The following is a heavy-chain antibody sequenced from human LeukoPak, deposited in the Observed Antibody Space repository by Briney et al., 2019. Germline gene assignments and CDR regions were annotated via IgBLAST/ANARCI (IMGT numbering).Heavy chain of an antibody. V-gene: IGHV3-7*03. CDR3: ARNNGMDV. CDR1: GFALSSHW. J-gene: IGHJ6*02. CDR2: VNRDGSET. Sequence: GGSLRLSCAASGFALSSHWMTWVRQAPGRGPEWVANVNRDGSETYYLDSVKGRFTTSKDNAKNSLYLQMNSLRAEDTALYHCARNNGMDVWGQGTTVIVSS.